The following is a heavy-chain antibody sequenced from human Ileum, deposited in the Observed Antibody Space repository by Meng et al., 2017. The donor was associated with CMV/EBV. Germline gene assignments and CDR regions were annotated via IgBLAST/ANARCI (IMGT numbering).Heavy chain of an antibody. CDR3: ARRSSGLFDY. D-gene: IGHD6-13*01. CDR2: IYYSGTT. Sequence: VQLQESGPGLVKPSQTLSLTCTVSGGSISSGDYYWTCIRQPPGKGLEWIGYIYYSGTTYYNPSLKSRVSISVDTSRNQFPLQLSSVTAADTAVYYCARRSSGLFDYWGQGILVTVSS. J-gene: IGHJ4*02. CDR1: GGSISSGDYY. V-gene: IGHV4-30-4*08.